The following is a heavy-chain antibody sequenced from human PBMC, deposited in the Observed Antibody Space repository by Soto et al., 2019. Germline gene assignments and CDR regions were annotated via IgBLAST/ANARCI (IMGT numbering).Heavy chain of an antibody. D-gene: IGHD3-3*01. CDR2: INPNSGDT. Sequence: QVQLVQSGAEVKKPGASVKVSCKASGYTFIDYFIHWVRQAPGQGLEWMGWINPNSGDTNYAQSFQGRVTRTRDTSVTTAFMELSSLRSDGTAVYFFARGALSGFFIYWDQGALVTVSA. J-gene: IGHJ4*02. CDR1: GYTFIDYF. V-gene: IGHV1-2*02. CDR3: ARGALSGFFIY.